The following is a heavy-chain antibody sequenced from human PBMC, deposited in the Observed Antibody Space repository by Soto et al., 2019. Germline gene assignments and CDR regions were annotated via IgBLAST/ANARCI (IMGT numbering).Heavy chain of an antibody. CDR2: INPYSGGA. D-gene: IGHD6-19*01. CDR1: GYTFTDYF. Sequence: ASVKVSCKASGYTFTDYFIHWVRQAPGQGLEWIGWINPYSGGADLSQKFQGRVTMTRDTSISTAYMEVSSLRSDDTAVYYCARSYSSGWEFDYWGQGTQVTVSS. CDR3: ARSYSSGWEFDY. J-gene: IGHJ4*02. V-gene: IGHV1-2*02.